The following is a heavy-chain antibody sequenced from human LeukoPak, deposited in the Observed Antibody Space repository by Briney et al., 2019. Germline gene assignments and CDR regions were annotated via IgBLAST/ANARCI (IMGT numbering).Heavy chain of an antibody. CDR3: ARITGFGEFLYYYYGMDV. D-gene: IGHD3-10*01. Sequence: SETLSLTCTVSGGSISGYYWSWIRQPPGKGLEWIGYIYYSGSTNYNPSLKSRVTISVDTSKNQFSLKLSSVTAADTAVYYCARITGFGEFLYYYYGMDVWGKGTTVTVSS. V-gene: IGHV4-59*01. J-gene: IGHJ6*04. CDR2: IYYSGST. CDR1: GGSISGYY.